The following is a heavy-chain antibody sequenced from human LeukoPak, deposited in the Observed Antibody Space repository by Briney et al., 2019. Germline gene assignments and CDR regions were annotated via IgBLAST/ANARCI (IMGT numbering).Heavy chain of an antibody. CDR2: INSDGSRI. J-gene: IGHJ4*02. CDR3: ARGYCSSITCFVDF. CDR1: GFTFSSYW. V-gene: IGHV3-74*01. D-gene: IGHD2-2*01. Sequence: GGSLRLSCAASGFTFSSYWMHWVRQTPGKGLVWVSRINSDGSRISYADSVKGRFTISRDNAKNTLYLQMNSLRAEDTAVYYCARGYCSSITCFVDFWGQGTLVTVSS.